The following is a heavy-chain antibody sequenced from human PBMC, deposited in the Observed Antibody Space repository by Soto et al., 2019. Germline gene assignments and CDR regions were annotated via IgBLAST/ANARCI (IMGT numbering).Heavy chain of an antibody. CDR1: GGSFSGYY. CDR2: INHSGST. J-gene: IGHJ5*02. Sequence: QVQLQQWGAGLLKPSETLSLTCAVYGGSFSGYYWSWIRQPPGKGLEWIGEINHSGSTNYNPSLKSRVTTSVDPSKNQFPLKLSSVTAADTAVYSCARARGTTLTSYNWFDPWGQGTLVTVSS. CDR3: ARARGTTLTSYNWFDP. D-gene: IGHD4-17*01. V-gene: IGHV4-34*01.